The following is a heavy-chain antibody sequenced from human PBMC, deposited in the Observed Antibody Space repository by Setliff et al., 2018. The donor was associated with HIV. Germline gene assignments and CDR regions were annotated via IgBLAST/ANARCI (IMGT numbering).Heavy chain of an antibody. CDR2: IRGSGSFM. J-gene: IGHJ4*02. D-gene: IGHD3-22*01. CDR1: GFTFSNYN. V-gene: IGHV3-21*01. Sequence: GESLTISCVASGFTFSNYNMNWVRQAPGKGLEWVSSIRGSGSFMYYADSVKGRFTISRDNAKNSLYLQMDSLRAEDTAVYYCARDSRFSSDYGDFDYWGQGALVTVSS. CDR3: ARDSRFSSDYGDFDY.